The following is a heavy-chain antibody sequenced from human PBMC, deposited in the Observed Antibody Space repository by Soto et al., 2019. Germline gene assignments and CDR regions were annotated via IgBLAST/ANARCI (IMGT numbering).Heavy chain of an antibody. J-gene: IGHJ4*02. D-gene: IGHD3-10*01. CDR3: AKVTAGSYGGRLAY. V-gene: IGHV3-23*01. CDR1: GFTFNNYA. CDR2: ISTSGDGS. Sequence: EVQLLESGGGLVQPGGSLRLSCVASGFTFNNYAMSWVRQAPGKGLEWVSVISTSGDGSYYADSVKGRLTISRDNSKDALYLQMNSLRPEDTAVYYCAKVTAGSYGGRLAYWGQGTLVTVSS.